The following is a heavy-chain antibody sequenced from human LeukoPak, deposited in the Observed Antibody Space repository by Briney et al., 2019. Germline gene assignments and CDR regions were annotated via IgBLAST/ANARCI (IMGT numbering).Heavy chain of an antibody. V-gene: IGHV3-30*02. Sequence: GGSLRLSCAASGFTFSTCGMLWVRQAPGQGPEWVALIRYDGSNKYYADSVKGRFTISRDNSKNTLYLQMNSLRVEDTAMYYCAKAGTQQWLLFVGVYWGQGALVTVSS. J-gene: IGHJ4*02. CDR3: AKAGTQQWLLFVGVY. CDR2: IRYDGSNK. CDR1: GFTFSTCG. D-gene: IGHD6-19*01.